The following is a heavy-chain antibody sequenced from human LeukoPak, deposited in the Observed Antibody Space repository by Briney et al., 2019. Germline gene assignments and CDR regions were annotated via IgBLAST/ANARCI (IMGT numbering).Heavy chain of an antibody. V-gene: IGHV4-59*01. CDR1: GGSISSYY. D-gene: IGHD3-10*01. Sequence: PSETLSLTCTVSGGSISSYYCSWIRQPPGKGLEWIGYIYYSGSTNYNPSLKSRVTISVDTSKNQFSLKLSSVTAADTAVYYCAGTSAGDHFDYWGQGTLVTVSS. CDR3: AGTSAGDHFDY. J-gene: IGHJ4*02. CDR2: IYYSGST.